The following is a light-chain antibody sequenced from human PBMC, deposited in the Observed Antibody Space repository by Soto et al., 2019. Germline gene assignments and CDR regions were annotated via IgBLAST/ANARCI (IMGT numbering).Light chain of an antibody. Sequence: EIVMTQSPATLSVSPGERATLSCRASQSVSSNLAWYQQKPGQAPRLLIYGASTRATGIPARFSGSGSGTDFTLTISSLQSADFTAYYCQQYNNCPPWTFGQGTKVEIK. CDR1: QSVSSN. J-gene: IGKJ1*01. CDR3: QQYNNCPPWT. V-gene: IGKV3-15*01. CDR2: GAS.